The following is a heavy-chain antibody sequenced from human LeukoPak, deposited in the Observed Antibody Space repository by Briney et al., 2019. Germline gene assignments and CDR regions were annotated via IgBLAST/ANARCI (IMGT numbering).Heavy chain of an antibody. Sequence: SVKVSCKASVGTFSSCAISWVRQAPGQGLEWMGGIIPIFGTANYAQKFQGRVTITADKSTSTAYMELSSLRSEDTAVYYCARDPPNYYGSGSYHNWFDPWGQGTLVTVSS. J-gene: IGHJ5*02. V-gene: IGHV1-69*06. CDR1: VGTFSSCA. CDR3: ARDPPNYYGSGSYHNWFDP. CDR2: IIPIFGTA. D-gene: IGHD3-10*01.